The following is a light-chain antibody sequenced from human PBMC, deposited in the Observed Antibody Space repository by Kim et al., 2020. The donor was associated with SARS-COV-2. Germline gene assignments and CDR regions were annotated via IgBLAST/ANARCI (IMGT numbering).Light chain of an antibody. J-gene: IGKJ2*01. V-gene: IGKV3-15*01. CDR1: RSVSSN. CDR2: AAS. Sequence: EIVMTQSPATLSVSPGERATLSCRASRSVSSNLAWYQQKPGQAPRLLIYAASTRATGIPARFSGSGSGTEFTLTISSLQSEDFAVYYCQQYDYWPPYTFGQGTKLEI. CDR3: QQYDYWPPYT.